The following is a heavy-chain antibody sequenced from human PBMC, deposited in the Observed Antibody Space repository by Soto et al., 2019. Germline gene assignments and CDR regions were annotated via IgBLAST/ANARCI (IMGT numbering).Heavy chain of an antibody. CDR2: IDTDGSST. V-gene: IGHV3-74*01. J-gene: IGHJ4*02. Sequence: PGGSLRLSCAASGFTFSSYWMYWVRQPPGKGLVWVSRIDTDGSSTSYADSVKGRFTISRDNAKNTLYLQMNGLGAEDTAVYYCATGYSSGLGVYWGQGTLVTVSS. CDR1: GFTFSSYW. CDR3: ATGYSSGLGVY. D-gene: IGHD6-19*01.